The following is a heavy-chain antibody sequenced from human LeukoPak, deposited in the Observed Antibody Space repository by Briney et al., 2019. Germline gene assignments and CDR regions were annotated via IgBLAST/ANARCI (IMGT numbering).Heavy chain of an antibody. D-gene: IGHD4-17*01. CDR1: GFTFSDYY. V-gene: IGHV3-11*06. J-gene: IGHJ3*02. CDR2: ISSSSSYT. CDR3: ARLVTTVIGAFDI. Sequence: GGSLRLSCAASGFTFSDYYMSWIRQAPGKGLEWVSYISSSSSYTNYADSVKGRFTISRGNAKNSLYLQMNSLRAEDTAVYYCARLVTTVIGAFDIWGQGTMVTVSS.